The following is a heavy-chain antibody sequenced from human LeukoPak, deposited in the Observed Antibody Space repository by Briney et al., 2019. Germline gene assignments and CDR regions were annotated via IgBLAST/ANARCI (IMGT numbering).Heavy chain of an antibody. Sequence: SLRLSCATSGFTLGDYSLHLVRQTPGKGLEWVSGISWNSGSIGYADSVKGRFTISRDNAKNTLYLEMNSLRAEDTAVYYCARDRYCTTTRCSDYWGQGTLVTVSS. V-gene: IGHV3-9*01. CDR3: ARDRYCTTTRCSDY. D-gene: IGHD2-2*01. CDR2: ISWNSGSI. CDR1: GFTLGDYS. J-gene: IGHJ4*02.